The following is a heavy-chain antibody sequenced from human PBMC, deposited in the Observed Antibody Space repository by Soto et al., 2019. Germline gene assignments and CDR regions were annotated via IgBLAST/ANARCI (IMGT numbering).Heavy chain of an antibody. CDR2: INPSGGSA. CDR1: GYTFTSYY. D-gene: IGHD1-1*01. V-gene: IGHV1-46*01. Sequence: ASVKVSCKASGYTFTSYYMHWVRQAPGQGLEWMGIINPSGGSASYAQKFQGRVTMTRDTSTSTVYMELRSLRSEDTAVYYCARDRVSGWNDGQNWYYYYYGMDVWGQGTTVAVSS. CDR3: ARDRVSGWNDGQNWYYYYYGMDV. J-gene: IGHJ6*02.